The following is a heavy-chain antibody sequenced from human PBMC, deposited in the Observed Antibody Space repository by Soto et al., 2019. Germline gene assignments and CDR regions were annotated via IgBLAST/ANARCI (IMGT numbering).Heavy chain of an antibody. V-gene: IGHV3-23*01. D-gene: IGHD3-22*01. CDR2: IGGSGRTT. Sequence: GGSLRLSCAASSFTFNNYAMSWVRQAPGKGLEWVSVIGGSGRTTYYADSVKGRFTISRDNSNNTLFLQMNSLRAEDTAVYYCAKSRYSDSSGDFYDYWGQGTLVTVSS. CDR1: SFTFNNYA. CDR3: AKSRYSDSSGDFYDY. J-gene: IGHJ4*02.